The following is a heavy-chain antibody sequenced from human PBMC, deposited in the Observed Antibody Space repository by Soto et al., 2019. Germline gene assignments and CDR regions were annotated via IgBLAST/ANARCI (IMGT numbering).Heavy chain of an antibody. CDR3: ARANGGSGWYLSTFDY. Sequence: SETLSLTCTVSGGSISSGGYYWSWIRQHPGKGLEWIGYIYYSGSTYYNPSLKSRVTISVNTSKNQFSLKLSSVTAADTAVYYCARANGGSGWYLSTFDYWGQGTLVTVSS. J-gene: IGHJ4*02. CDR2: IYYSGST. D-gene: IGHD6-19*01. V-gene: IGHV4-31*03. CDR1: GGSISSGGYY.